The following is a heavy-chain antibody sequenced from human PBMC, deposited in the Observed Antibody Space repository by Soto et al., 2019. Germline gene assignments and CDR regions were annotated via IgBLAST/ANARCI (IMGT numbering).Heavy chain of an antibody. J-gene: IGHJ4*02. V-gene: IGHV3-23*01. Sequence: EVQLLDSGGGLVQPGGSLRLSCAASGFTFSSYTMTWVRQAPGKGLEWISTISGNGIGTYYADSVKGRFTISRDNSKNTLYLQMNSLRAEDTAVYYCAKWDSNYWVDYWGQGTLVIVSA. CDR3: AKWDSNYWVDY. D-gene: IGHD1-26*01. CDR1: GFTFSSYT. CDR2: ISGNGIGT.